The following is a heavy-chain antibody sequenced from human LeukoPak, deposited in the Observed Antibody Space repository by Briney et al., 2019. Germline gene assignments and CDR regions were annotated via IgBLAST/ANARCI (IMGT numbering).Heavy chain of an antibody. D-gene: IGHD3-22*01. CDR2: IYYSGST. V-gene: IGHV4-59*01. J-gene: IGHJ5*02. CDR3: ARGDFYYDSSGP. Sequence: SSETLSLTCTVSGGSISSYYWSWIRQPPGKGLEWIGYIYYSGSTNYNPSLKSRVTISIDTSKNQFSLKLSSVTAADTAVYYCARGDFYYDSSGPWGQGTLVTVSS. CDR1: GGSISSYY.